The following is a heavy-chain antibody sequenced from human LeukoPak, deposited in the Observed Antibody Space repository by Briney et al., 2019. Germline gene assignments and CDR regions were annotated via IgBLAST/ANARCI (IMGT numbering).Heavy chain of an antibody. CDR1: GGSISSGGYY. D-gene: IGHD2-8*01. V-gene: IGHV4-31*03. Sequence: PSQTLSLTCTVSGGSISSGGYYWSWIRQHPGKGLEWIGYIYYSGSTYYNPSLKSRVTISVDTSKNQFSLKLSSVTAADTAVYYCARGNVLMLSMAETYYFDYWGQGTLVTVSS. CDR2: IYYSGST. J-gene: IGHJ4*02. CDR3: ARGNVLMLSMAETYYFDY.